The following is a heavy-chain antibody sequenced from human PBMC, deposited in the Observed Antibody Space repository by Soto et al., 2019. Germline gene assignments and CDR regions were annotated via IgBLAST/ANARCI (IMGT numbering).Heavy chain of an antibody. CDR3: ARHNLSSTGSSFDY. Sequence: SVKVSCKASGYTFTSYALSWVRQAPGQGLEWMGWISTQNGNTNYAQKLQGRVTMTTDTSTSTAYMELRSLRSDDTAVYYCARHNLSSTGSSFDYWGQGTLVTVSS. CDR1: GYTFTSYA. D-gene: IGHD2-15*01. V-gene: IGHV1-18*01. CDR2: ISTQNGNT. J-gene: IGHJ4*02.